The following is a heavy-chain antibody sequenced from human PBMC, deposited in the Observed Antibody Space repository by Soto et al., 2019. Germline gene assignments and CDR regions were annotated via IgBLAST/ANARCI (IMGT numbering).Heavy chain of an antibody. Sequence: QVQLQESGPGLVKPSQTLSLTCTVSGGSISSGGYYWSWIRQHPGKGLEWIGYIYYSGSTYYNPSLKSRVTISVDTSKNQCSLKLSSVTAADTAVYYGASIVSSAHGEFSDWGQGTLVTVSS. V-gene: IGHV4-31*03. D-gene: IGHD3-10*01. CDR3: ASIVSSAHGEFSD. CDR1: GGSISSGGYY. J-gene: IGHJ4*02. CDR2: IYYSGST.